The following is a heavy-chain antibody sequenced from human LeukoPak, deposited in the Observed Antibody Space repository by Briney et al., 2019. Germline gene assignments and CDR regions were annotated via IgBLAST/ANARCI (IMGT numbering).Heavy chain of an antibody. Sequence: GGSLRLSSAASGFTYSSYGMHWVRQAPGKGLEWVAFIRYDGSNKYYAASVKGRFTISRDNSKNTLYLQMNSLRAEDTAVYYCAKLIAAAFRYYYYYMDVWGKGTTVTVSS. CDR3: AKLIAAAFRYYYYYMDV. D-gene: IGHD6-13*01. J-gene: IGHJ6*03. V-gene: IGHV3-30*02. CDR1: GFTYSSYG. CDR2: IRYDGSNK.